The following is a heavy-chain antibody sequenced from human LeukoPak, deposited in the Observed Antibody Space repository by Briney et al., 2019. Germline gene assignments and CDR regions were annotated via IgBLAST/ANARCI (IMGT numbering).Heavy chain of an antibody. CDR3: ARHRQYDADVFDI. V-gene: IGHV4-59*08. CDR1: GGSISSYY. D-gene: IGHD2-8*01. J-gene: IGHJ3*02. Sequence: PSETLSLTCTVSGGSISSYYWSWIRQPPGKGQEWVGYIPYSGSTKYNPSLKSRVTISIDTSKKQFSLNLSSVTAADTAVYYCARHRQYDADVFDIWGQGTMVTVSS. CDR2: IPYSGST.